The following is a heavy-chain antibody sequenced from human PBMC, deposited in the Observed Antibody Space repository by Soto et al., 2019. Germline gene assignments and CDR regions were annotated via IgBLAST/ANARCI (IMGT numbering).Heavy chain of an antibody. D-gene: IGHD7-27*01. CDR2: INQDGGET. V-gene: IGHV3-7*01. J-gene: IGHJ4*02. Sequence: GGSLRLSCAASAFTFSSYWMGWVRQAPGKGLEWVANINQDGGETYYVDSVKGRFTISRDNAKNSLYLQMNNLRAEDTAVYYCARDNTLNGGYFDYWGQGTLVTVSS. CDR3: ARDNTLNGGYFDY. CDR1: AFTFSSYW.